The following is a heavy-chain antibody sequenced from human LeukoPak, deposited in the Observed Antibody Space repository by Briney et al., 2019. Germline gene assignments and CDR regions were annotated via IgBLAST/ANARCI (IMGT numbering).Heavy chain of an antibody. Sequence: GGSLRLSCAASGFTFSSYWMHWVRQAPGKGLVWVSRINSDGSSTSYADSVKGRFTISRDNAKSTLYLQMNSLRAEDTAVYYCARGDDILTAYYYYYGMDVWGKGTTVTVSS. CDR3: ARGDDILTAYYYYYGMDV. J-gene: IGHJ6*04. V-gene: IGHV3-74*01. D-gene: IGHD3-9*01. CDR2: INSDGSST. CDR1: GFTFSSYW.